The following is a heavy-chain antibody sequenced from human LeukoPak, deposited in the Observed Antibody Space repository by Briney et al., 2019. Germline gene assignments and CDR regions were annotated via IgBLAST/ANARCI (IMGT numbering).Heavy chain of an antibody. Sequence: ASVRVSCKASGYTFTSYDINWVRQATGQGLEWMGWMNPNSGNTGYAQKFQGRVTITRNTSISTAYMELGSLRSEDTAVYYCARGPTVVGATIVDYWGQGTLVTVSS. CDR2: MNPNSGNT. CDR3: ARGPTVVGATIVDY. J-gene: IGHJ4*02. D-gene: IGHD1-26*01. V-gene: IGHV1-8*03. CDR1: GYTFTSYD.